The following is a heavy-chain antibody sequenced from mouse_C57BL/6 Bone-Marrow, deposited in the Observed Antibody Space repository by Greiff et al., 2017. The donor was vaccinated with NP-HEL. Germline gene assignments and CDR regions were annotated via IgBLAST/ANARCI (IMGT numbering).Heavy chain of an antibody. CDR1: GYTFTSYG. Sequence: QVQLQQPGAELARPGASVKLSCKASGYTFTSYGISWVKQRTGQGLEWIGEIYPRSGNTYYNEKFKGKATLTADKSSSTAYMELRSLTSEDSAVYFCARITTVVAWYFDVWGTGTTVTVSS. J-gene: IGHJ1*03. CDR2: IYPRSGNT. V-gene: IGHV1-81*01. D-gene: IGHD1-1*01. CDR3: ARITTVVAWYFDV.